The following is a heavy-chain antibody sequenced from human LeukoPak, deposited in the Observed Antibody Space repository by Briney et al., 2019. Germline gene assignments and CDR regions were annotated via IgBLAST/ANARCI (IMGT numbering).Heavy chain of an antibody. J-gene: IGHJ5*02. CDR2: IYYSGST. Sequence: PSETLSLTCTVSGGSISSGGYYWSWIRQHPGKDLEWIGYIYYSGSTYYNPSLKSRVTISVDTSKNQFSLKLSSVTAADTAVYYCARVSRGGNSGWFDPWGQGTLVTVSS. CDR3: ARVSRGGNSGWFDP. V-gene: IGHV4-31*03. CDR1: GGSISSGGYY. D-gene: IGHD4-23*01.